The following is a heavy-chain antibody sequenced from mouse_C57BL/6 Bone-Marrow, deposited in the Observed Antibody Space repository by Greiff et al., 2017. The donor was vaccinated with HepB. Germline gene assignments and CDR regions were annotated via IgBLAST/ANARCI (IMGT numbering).Heavy chain of an antibody. Sequence: EVKLVESGGGLVKPGGSLKLSCAASGFTFSSYAMSWVRQTPEKRLEWVATISDGGSYTYYPDNVKGRFTISRDNAKNNLYLQMSQLKSEDTAMYYCARGPDGSYFDYWGQGTTLTVSS. CDR2: ISDGGSYT. D-gene: IGHD2-3*01. V-gene: IGHV5-4*03. CDR3: ARGPDGSYFDY. J-gene: IGHJ2*01. CDR1: GFTFSSYA.